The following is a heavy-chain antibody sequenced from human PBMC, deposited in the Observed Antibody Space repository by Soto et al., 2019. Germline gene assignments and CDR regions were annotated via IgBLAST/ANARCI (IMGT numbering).Heavy chain of an antibody. V-gene: IGHV5-10-1*01. CDR2: IDPSDSYT. CDR1: GYRFTSYW. D-gene: IGHD3-22*01. CDR3: ARLGYDSSGYSVERFDP. Sequence: GESLKISCKGSGYRFTSYWISWVRQMPGKGLEWMGRIDPSDSYTNYSPSFQGHVTISADKSISTAYLQWSSLKASDTAMYYCARLGYDSSGYSVERFDPWSQGTLVTVSS. J-gene: IGHJ5*02.